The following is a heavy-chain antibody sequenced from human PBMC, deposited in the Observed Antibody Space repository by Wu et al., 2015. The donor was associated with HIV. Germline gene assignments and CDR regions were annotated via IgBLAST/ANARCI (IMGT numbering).Heavy chain of an antibody. J-gene: IGHJ6*02. Sequence: QVQLVQSGAEVKKPGASVKVSCKASGYTFTGYYMHWVRQAPGQGLEWMGGINPLFGTTKHTQKFQDRVTFTTDESKTTAYMELSSLRSEDSAVYYCAINTDSVATSLYSLGVWGQGTTVTVSS. D-gene: IGHD5-12*01. V-gene: IGHV1-69*01. CDR3: AINTDSVATSLYSLGV. CDR1: GYTFTGYY. CDR2: INPLFGTT.